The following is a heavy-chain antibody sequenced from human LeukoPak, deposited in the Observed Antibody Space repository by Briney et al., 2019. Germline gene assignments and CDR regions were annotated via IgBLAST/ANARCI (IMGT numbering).Heavy chain of an antibody. CDR1: GFTFSSYE. V-gene: IGHV3-48*03. D-gene: IGHD4-11*01. CDR3: ARVYDYRFDY. CDR2: ISSSGSTI. Sequence: GGSLRLSCAASGFTFSSYEMNWVRQAPGKGLEWVSYISSSGSTIYYADSVKGRFTISRDNAKNSLYLQMNSLRAEDTAVYYCARVYDYRFDYWGQGTLVTASS. J-gene: IGHJ4*02.